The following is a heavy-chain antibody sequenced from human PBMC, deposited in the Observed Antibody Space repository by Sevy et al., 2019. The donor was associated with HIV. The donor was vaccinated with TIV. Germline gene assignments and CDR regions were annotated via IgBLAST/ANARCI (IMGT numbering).Heavy chain of an antibody. V-gene: IGHV4-59*01. CDR2: IYYSGST. Sequence: SETLSLTCTVSGDAISGYYWSWIRQPPGKGLEWIGYIYYSGSTNYNPSLKSRVTISEDTSKNQFSLKLTSVTAADTAVYYCARPYSNYYYAMDVWGQGTRSPSP. CDR1: GDAISGYY. J-gene: IGHJ6*02. CDR3: ARPYSNYYYAMDV. D-gene: IGHD1-26*01.